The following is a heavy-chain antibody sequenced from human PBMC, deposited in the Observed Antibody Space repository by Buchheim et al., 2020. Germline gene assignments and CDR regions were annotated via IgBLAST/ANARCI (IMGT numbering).Heavy chain of an antibody. D-gene: IGHD2-2*02. J-gene: IGHJ2*01. CDR3: ARVKGCSSASCYNGNWYFDL. CDR2: LSYDGSDK. CDR1: GFFFSGYS. V-gene: IGHV3-30-3*01. Sequence: QVQLVESGGGVVQPGGSLRLSCAASGFFFSGYSMHWVRQAPGKGLEWVAVLSYDGSDKYYADSVRGRFTISRDNSKNTVFLQMDSLRFEDTAVYYCARVKGCSSASCYNGNWYFDLWGRGAL.